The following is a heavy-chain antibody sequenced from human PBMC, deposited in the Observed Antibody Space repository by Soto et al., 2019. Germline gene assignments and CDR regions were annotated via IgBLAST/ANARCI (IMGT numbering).Heavy chain of an antibody. V-gene: IGHV3-23*01. CDR3: AKVPQPSNPSDY. Sequence: GGSLRLFCAASGFTFSSYAMRWVRLAFGQGLEWVSAISGRGGSTCYADSVKGRFTISRDNSKNTLYLQMNSLRAEDTAVYYCAKVPQPSNPSDYWGQGTLVTVSS. J-gene: IGHJ4*02. CDR2: ISGRGGST. CDR1: GFTFSSYA.